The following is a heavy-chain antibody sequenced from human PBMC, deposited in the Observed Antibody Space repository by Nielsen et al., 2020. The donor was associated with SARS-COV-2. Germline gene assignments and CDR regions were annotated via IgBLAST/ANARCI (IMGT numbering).Heavy chain of an antibody. CDR2: IIGSGGRT. CDR1: GFMFSTYA. Sequence: GESLKISCAASGFMFSTYAMSWVRQAPGKGLEWVSGIIGSGGRTHYADSVEGRFTISGDNSKNTLYLQMNSLRAEDTAVYYCAKAFRSSDWVRAATDFWGQGTLVTVSS. V-gene: IGHV3-23*01. D-gene: IGHD6-25*01. CDR3: AKAFRSSDWVRAATDF. J-gene: IGHJ4*02.